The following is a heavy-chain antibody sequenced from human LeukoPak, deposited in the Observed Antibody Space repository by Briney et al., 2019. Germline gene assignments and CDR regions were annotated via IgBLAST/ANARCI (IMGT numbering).Heavy chain of an antibody. CDR2: INPNSGGT. D-gene: IGHD1-26*01. V-gene: IGHV1-2*02. J-gene: IGHJ3*02. Sequence: ASVTVSCTASGYTFTGYYMHWVRQAPGQGLEWMGWINPNSGGTNYAQKFQGRVTMTRDTSISTAYMELSRLRSDDTAVYYCARDIEVNGQWELAAFDIWGQGTMVTVSS. CDR1: GYTFTGYY. CDR3: ARDIEVNGQWELAAFDI.